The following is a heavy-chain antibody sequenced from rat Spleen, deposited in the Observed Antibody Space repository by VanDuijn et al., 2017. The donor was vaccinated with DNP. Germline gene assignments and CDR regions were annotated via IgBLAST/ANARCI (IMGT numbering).Heavy chain of an antibody. CDR2: LTNSGGNT. V-gene: IGHV5S23*01. D-gene: IGHD1-11*01. Sequence: EVQLVESGGGLVQPGRSLKLSCTASGFTFSDYDMAWVRQAPTKGLEWVASLTNSGGNTSYRDSVKGRFTISRDNAKSTLYLQMDSLRSEDTATYYCTTHQFLRTFDYWGQGVMVTVSS. J-gene: IGHJ2*01. CDR3: TTHQFLRTFDY. CDR1: GFTFSDYD.